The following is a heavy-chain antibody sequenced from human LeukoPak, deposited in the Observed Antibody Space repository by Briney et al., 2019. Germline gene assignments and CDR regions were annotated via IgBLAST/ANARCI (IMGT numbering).Heavy chain of an antibody. Sequence: GGSLRLSCAASGFTFSSYWMYWVRQAPGKGLVWVSRINSDGSSTSYADSVKGRFTISRDNAKNTQYLQMNSLRAEDTAAYYCARDRGYGYLFDYWGQGTLVTVSS. J-gene: IGHJ4*02. CDR2: INSDGSST. CDR1: GFTFSSYW. D-gene: IGHD5-18*01. CDR3: ARDRGYGYLFDY. V-gene: IGHV3-74*01.